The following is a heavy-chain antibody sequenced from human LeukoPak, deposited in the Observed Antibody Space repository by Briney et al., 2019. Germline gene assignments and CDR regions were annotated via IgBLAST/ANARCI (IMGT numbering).Heavy chain of an antibody. D-gene: IGHD5-18*01. Sequence: PGESLKISCKGSGYSFTNYWIGWVRQMPGKGLEWMGIIYPGDSDTKYSPSFQGQVTISADKSISTAYLQWSSLKASDTALYYCARQEVRGYSYGYIDYWGQGTLVTVSS. CDR1: GYSFTNYW. CDR3: ARQEVRGYSYGYIDY. CDR2: IYPGDSDT. V-gene: IGHV5-51*01. J-gene: IGHJ4*02.